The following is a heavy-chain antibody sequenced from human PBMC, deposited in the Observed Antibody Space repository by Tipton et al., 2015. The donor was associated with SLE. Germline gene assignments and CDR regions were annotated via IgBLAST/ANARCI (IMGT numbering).Heavy chain of an antibody. J-gene: IGHJ4*02. Sequence: TLSLTCDVYGGSFSGYYWSWIRQSPGKGLEWIGEINRSGSTKYNPSLKSRVDMSLDTSKSQFSLKLTSVTVADSAVYYCARVGRWYGIDSWGPGTLVSVSS. CDR2: INRSGST. V-gene: IGHV4-34*01. CDR3: ARVGRWYGIDS. D-gene: IGHD6-13*01. CDR1: GGSFSGYY.